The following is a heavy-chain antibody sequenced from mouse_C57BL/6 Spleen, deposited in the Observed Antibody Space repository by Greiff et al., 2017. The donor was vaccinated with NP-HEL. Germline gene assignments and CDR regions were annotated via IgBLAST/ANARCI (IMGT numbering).Heavy chain of an antibody. CDR3: ARMGTAQATFAMDY. V-gene: IGHV1-82*01. J-gene: IGHJ4*01. Sequence: VQLQQSGPELVKPGASVKISCKASGYAFSSSWMNWVKQRPGKGLEWIGRIYPGDGDTNYNGKFKGKATLTADKSSSTAYMQLSSLTSEDSAVYFCARMGTAQATFAMDYWGQGTSVTVSS. D-gene: IGHD3-2*02. CDR1: GYAFSSSW. CDR2: IYPGDGDT.